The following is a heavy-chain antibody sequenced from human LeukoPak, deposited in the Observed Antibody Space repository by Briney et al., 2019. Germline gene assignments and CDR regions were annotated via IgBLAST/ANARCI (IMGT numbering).Heavy chain of an antibody. D-gene: IGHD3-10*01. CDR3: ARDGITMVRGVIITDAFDI. CDR1: GFTFSSYS. CDR2: ISSSSSTI. Sequence: PGGSLRLSCAASGFTFSSYSMNWVRQAPGKGLEWVSYISSSSSTIYYADSVKGRFTISRDNAKNSLYLQMNSLRDEDTAVYYCARDGITMVRGVIITDAFDIWGQGTMVTVSS. J-gene: IGHJ3*02. V-gene: IGHV3-48*02.